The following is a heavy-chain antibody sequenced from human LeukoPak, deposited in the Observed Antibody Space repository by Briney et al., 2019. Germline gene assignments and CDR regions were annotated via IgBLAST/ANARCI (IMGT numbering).Heavy chain of an antibody. CDR1: GYSLPGYW. CDR3: ARHTVDGYYFDY. V-gene: IGHV5-51*01. CDR2: IYPGDSDT. J-gene: IGHJ4*02. Sequence: GESLKISCKGSGYSLPGYWIGWVRQMPGKGLEWMGIIYPGDSDTRYSPSFQGQVTISADKSINTAYLQWSSLKASDTAMYYCARHTVDGYYFDYWGQGTLVTVSS.